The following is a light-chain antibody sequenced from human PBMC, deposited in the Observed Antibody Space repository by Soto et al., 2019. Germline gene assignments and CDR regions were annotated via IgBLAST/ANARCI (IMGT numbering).Light chain of an antibody. V-gene: IGLV1-47*02. CDR1: SSNIGSYY. CDR2: SNN. Sequence: QAVVTQPPSASGTPGQRVTISCSGSSSNIGSYYVYWYQQLPGTAPKLLIYSNNQRPSGVPDRFSGSKSGTSASLAISGLRSEDAADYYCAAWDDSLSGPVFGGGTKLTVL. CDR3: AAWDDSLSGPV. J-gene: IGLJ3*02.